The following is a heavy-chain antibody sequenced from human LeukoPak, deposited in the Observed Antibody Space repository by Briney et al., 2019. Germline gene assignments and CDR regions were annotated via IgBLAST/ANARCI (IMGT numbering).Heavy chain of an antibody. CDR2: INHSGGT. J-gene: IGHJ3*02. D-gene: IGHD6-19*01. CDR1: GGSFSGYY. CDR3: ARDSDNNSGWWSSGWTFTFDI. Sequence: SETLSLTCAVYGGSFSGYYWSWIRQPPGKGLEWIGEINHSGGTNYNPSLKSRVTISVDTSKNQFSLKLSSVTAADTAVYYCARDSDNNSGWWSSGWTFTFDIWGQGTMLTVSA. V-gene: IGHV4-34*01.